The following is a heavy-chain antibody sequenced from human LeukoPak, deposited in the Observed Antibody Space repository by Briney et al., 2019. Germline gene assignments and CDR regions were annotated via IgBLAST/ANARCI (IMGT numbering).Heavy chain of an antibody. CDR3: AKDRLLNCRGDCYIFDY. V-gene: IGHV3-23*01. CDR2: ISGSGDST. J-gene: IGHJ4*02. CDR1: GFTLRSYV. Sequence: PGGSLRLSCVASGFTLRSYVMNWVRQTPGKGLEWVSSISGSGDSTFYADSVKGRFSISRDNSKNTLYLQVNGLRTEDTAVYYCAKDRLLNCRGDCYIFDYWGQETVVTVSS. D-gene: IGHD2-21*02.